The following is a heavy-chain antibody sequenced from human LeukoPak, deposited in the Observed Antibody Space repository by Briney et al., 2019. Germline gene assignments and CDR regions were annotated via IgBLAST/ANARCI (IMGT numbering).Heavy chain of an antibody. Sequence: GGSLRLSRAASGFTFSSYGMHWVRQAPGKGLEWVAFIRYDGSNKYYADSVKGRFTISRDNSKNTLYLQMNSLRAEDTAVYYCAKDLSSWTTVTPYYFDYWGQGTLVTVSS. CDR1: GFTFSSYG. D-gene: IGHD4-17*01. CDR3: AKDLSSWTTVTPYYFDY. J-gene: IGHJ4*02. V-gene: IGHV3-30*02. CDR2: IRYDGSNK.